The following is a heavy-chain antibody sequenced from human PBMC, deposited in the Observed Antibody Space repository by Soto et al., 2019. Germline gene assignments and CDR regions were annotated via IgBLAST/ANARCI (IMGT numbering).Heavy chain of an antibody. V-gene: IGHV3-64*01. CDR2: ISSNGGST. CDR1: GFTFSSYA. J-gene: IGHJ3*02. CDR3: ARVYSSSWYDCFDI. D-gene: IGHD6-13*01. Sequence: EVQLVESGGGLVQPGGSLRLSCAASGFTFSSYAMHWVRQAPGKGLEYVSAISSNGGSTYYANSVKCRFTISRDNSKNTLYLQMGSLRAEDMAVYYCARVYSSSWYDCFDIWGQGTMVTVSS.